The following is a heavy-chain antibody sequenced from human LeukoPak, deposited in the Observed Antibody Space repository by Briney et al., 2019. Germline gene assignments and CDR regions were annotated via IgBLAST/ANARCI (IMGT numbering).Heavy chain of an antibody. CDR2: IKSDGITI. V-gene: IGHV3-74*01. Sequence: GGSLRLSCAASGFTFSNYMMHWVRQAPGKGLVWVSRIKSDGITITYADSVKGRFTISRDNAKNTLYLQMNGLRAEDTAVYYCLRDLNWSLDQWGQGTLVTVSS. CDR1: GFTFSNYM. J-gene: IGHJ4*02. CDR3: LRDLNWSLDQ. D-gene: IGHD1-20*01.